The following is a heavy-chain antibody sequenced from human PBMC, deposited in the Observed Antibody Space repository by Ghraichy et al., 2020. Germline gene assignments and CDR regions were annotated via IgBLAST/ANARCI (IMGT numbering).Heavy chain of an antibody. CDR1: GFTFRSYA. CDR2: IGDSGVST. Sequence: GGSLRLSCAASGFTFRSYAMSWVRQAPGKGLEWVSAIGDSGVSTYYADSVKGRFTISRDNSKNTLYLQMNSLRAEDTAVYYCAKEIHYYGSVSHCGFDLWGRGTLVTVSS. D-gene: IGHD3-10*01. CDR3: AKEIHYYGSVSHCGFDL. J-gene: IGHJ2*01. V-gene: IGHV3-23*01.